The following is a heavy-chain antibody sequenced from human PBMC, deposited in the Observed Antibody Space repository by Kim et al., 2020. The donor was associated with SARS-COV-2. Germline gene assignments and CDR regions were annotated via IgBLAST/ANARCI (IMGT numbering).Heavy chain of an antibody. J-gene: IGHJ4*02. V-gene: IGHV4-59*01. Sequence: SETLSLTCTVSGGSISSYYWSWIRQPPGKGLEWIGYIYYSGSTNYNPSLKSRVTISVDTSKNQFSLKLSSVTAADTAVYYCARDRLAVALDYWGQGTLVTVSS. CDR1: GGSISSYY. D-gene: IGHD6-19*01. CDR3: ARDRLAVALDY. CDR2: IYYSGST.